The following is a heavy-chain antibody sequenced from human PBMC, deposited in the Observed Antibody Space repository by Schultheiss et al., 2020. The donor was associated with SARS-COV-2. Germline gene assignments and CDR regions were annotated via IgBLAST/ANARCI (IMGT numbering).Heavy chain of an antibody. D-gene: IGHD2-2*01. CDR3: ARDGCSSTSCHHPPYGMDV. CDR1: GGTFSSYT. CDR2: INPSGGST. Sequence: SVKVSCKASGGTFSSYTISWVRQAPGQGLEWMGIINPSGGSTSYAQKFQGRVTITADESTSTAYMELSSLRSEDTAVYYCARDGCSSTSCHHPPYGMDVWGQGTTVTVSS. J-gene: IGHJ6*02. V-gene: IGHV1-69*08.